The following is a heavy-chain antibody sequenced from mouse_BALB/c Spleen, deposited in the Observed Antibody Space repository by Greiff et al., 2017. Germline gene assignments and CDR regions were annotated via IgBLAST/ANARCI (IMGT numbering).Heavy chain of an antibody. CDR2: IWAGGST. CDR1: GFSLTSYG. D-gene: IGHD2-2*01. V-gene: IGHV2-9*02. CDR3: ARDGYDEDAMDY. J-gene: IGHJ4*01. Sequence: QVQLKESGPGLVAPSQSLSITCTVSGFSLTSYGVHWVRQPPGKGLEWLGVIWAGGSTNYNSALMSRLSISKDNSKSLVFLKMNSLQTDDTAMYYCARDGYDEDAMDYWGQGTSVTVSS.